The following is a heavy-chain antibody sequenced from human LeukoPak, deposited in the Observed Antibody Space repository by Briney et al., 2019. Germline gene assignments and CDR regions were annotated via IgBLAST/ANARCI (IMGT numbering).Heavy chain of an antibody. J-gene: IGHJ4*02. V-gene: IGHV1-2*02. CDR1: RYTFTGFY. Sequence: HGASVKVSCKASRYTFTGFYIHWVRQAPGQGLEWMGWTNPNTGDTNYAQTIQGRASMTRDPSITTAYMELSRLRSDDTAIYYCARDPLLTGYYWPYYLGYWGQGTLVTVSS. D-gene: IGHD3-9*01. CDR3: ARDPLLTGYYWPYYLGY. CDR2: TNPNTGDT.